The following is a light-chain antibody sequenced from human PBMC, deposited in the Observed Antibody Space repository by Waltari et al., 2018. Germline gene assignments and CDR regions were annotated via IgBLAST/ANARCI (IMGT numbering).Light chain of an antibody. V-gene: IGLV1-44*01. Sequence: QSVLTQPPSASGTPGQRVTISCSGSSSNIGRNPVTWYQQLPGTAPKLLIYSNNQRPSGVPDRFSGSKSGTSASLAISGLQSEDEADYYCAAWDDSLNAWVFGGGTKLTVL. J-gene: IGLJ3*02. CDR2: SNN. CDR3: AAWDDSLNAWV. CDR1: SSNIGRNP.